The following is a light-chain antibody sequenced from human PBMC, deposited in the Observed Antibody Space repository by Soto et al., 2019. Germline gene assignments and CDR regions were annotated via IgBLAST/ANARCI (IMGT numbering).Light chain of an antibody. CDR3: QQRSSWPLT. CDR1: QSVSSY. J-gene: IGKJ4*01. CDR2: DAS. Sequence: EIVLTQSPATLSLSPGERVTLSCRASQSVSSYFAWLQQKPGQAPRLLIYDASNRATGIPDRFSGSGSGTDFTLTISSLEPEDYAVYYCQQRSSWPLTFGGVTRVEMK. V-gene: IGKV3-11*01.